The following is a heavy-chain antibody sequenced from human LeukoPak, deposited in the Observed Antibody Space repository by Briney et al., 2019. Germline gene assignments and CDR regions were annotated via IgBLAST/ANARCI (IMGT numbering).Heavy chain of an antibody. CDR3: AGSGYSYGNSFDY. D-gene: IGHD5-18*01. J-gene: IGHJ4*02. V-gene: IGHV4-4*07. CDR2: MYTSGST. CDR1: GGSISSYF. Sequence: SETLSLTCTVSGGSISSYFWSWIRQPAGKGLEWIGRMYTSGSTNYNPSLKSRVTMSADTSKNQFSLKMSSVTAADTAVYYCAGSGYSYGNSFDYWGQGTLSPSPQ.